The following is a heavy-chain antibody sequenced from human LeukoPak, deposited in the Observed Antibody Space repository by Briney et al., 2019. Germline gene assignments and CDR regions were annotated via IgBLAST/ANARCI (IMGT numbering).Heavy chain of an antibody. CDR1: GGAISNTSYY. CDR3: ARDTSGYYSFDY. V-gene: IGHV4-39*01. CDR2: ASYSGST. Sequence: SETLSLTCTVSGGAISNTSYYWGWIRQPPGNGLEWIGSASYSGSTYYNPSLESRVIISVDTSKNQFSLKLTSVTAADTAIYYCARDTSGYYSFDYWGQGTLLTVSS. J-gene: IGHJ4*02. D-gene: IGHD3-22*01.